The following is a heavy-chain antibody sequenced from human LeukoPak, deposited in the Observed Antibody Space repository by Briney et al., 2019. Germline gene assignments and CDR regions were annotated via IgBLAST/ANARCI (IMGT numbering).Heavy chain of an antibody. CDR1: GFTVSTNH. CDR2: INYVDTP. V-gene: IGHV3-53*01. Sequence: GGSLRLSCAVSGFTVSTNHRTWVRQAPGKGLEWVSAINYVDTPYYADTVRGRFTISRDSAKNTLYLQMKSLRAEDTAVYYCARVMIHSSGAFDSGGQGPLVTVSS. CDR3: ARVMIHSSGAFDS. D-gene: IGHD3-22*01. J-gene: IGHJ4*02.